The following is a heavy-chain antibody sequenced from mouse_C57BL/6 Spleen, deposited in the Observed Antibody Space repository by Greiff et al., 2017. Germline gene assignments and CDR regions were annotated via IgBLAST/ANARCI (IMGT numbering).Heavy chain of an antibody. Sequence: DVKLVESGPGLVKPSQSLSLTCSVTGYSITSGYYWNWIRQFPGNKLEWMGYISYDGSNNYNPSLKNRISITRDTSKNQFFLKLNSVTTEDTATYYCAIYGSSHWYFDVWGTGTTVTVSS. CDR2: ISYDGSN. CDR3: AIYGSSHWYFDV. J-gene: IGHJ1*03. D-gene: IGHD1-1*01. V-gene: IGHV3-6*01. CDR1: GYSITSGYY.